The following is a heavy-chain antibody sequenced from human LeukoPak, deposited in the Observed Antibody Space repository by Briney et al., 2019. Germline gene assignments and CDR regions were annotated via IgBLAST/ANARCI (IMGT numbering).Heavy chain of an antibody. V-gene: IGHV3-11*01. Sequence: GGSLRLSCAASGFTFSDYYMSWIRQAPGKGLEWVSYISSSGSTIYYADSVKGRFTISRDNAKNSLYLQMNSLRAEDTAVYYCARRAVVVPAQYYYYMDVWGKGTTVTASS. J-gene: IGHJ6*03. CDR1: GFTFSDYY. D-gene: IGHD2-2*01. CDR3: ARRAVVVPAQYYYYMDV. CDR2: ISSSGSTI.